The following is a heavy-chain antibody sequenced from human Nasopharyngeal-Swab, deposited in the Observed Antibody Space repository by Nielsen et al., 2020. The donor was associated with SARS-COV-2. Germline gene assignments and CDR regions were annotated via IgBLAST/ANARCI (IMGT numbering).Heavy chain of an antibody. V-gene: IGHV1-46*01. CDR3: ARDDCITDSCSSGYYNYGMDV. J-gene: IGHJ6*02. D-gene: IGHD2-15*01. CDR2: INPGGGST. Sequence: ASVKASCKASGYTFTRQYIHWVRQAPGQGLEWMGIINPGGGSTRYAQNFQGRVTMTRDTSTSTVYMEVSSLRSEDTAVYYCARDDCITDSCSSGYYNYGMDVWGQGTTVTVSS. CDR1: GYTFTRQY.